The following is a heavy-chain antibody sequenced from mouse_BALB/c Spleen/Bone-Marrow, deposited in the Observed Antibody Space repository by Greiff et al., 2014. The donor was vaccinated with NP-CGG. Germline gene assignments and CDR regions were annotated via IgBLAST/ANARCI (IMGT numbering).Heavy chain of an antibody. V-gene: IGHV1S81*02. CDR3: TRRLLYYAMDY. D-gene: IGHD2-13*01. J-gene: IGHJ4*01. Sequence: QVQLQQSGAELVKPGASVKLSCKASGYTFTSYYMYWVKQRPGQGLEWIGEINPSNGGTNFNEKFKSKATLTVDKSSSTAYMQLSSLKSEDSAVYYCTRRLLYYAMDYWGQGTSVTVSS. CDR2: INPSNGGT. CDR1: GYTFTSYY.